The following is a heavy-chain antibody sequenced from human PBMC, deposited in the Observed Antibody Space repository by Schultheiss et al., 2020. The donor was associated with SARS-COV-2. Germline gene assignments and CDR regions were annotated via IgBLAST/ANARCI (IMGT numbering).Heavy chain of an antibody. CDR2: IWYDGSNK. J-gene: IGHJ4*02. CDR1: GFTFSSYS. D-gene: IGHD5-18*01. Sequence: GGSLRLSCAASGFTFSSYSMNWVRQAPGKGLEWVAVIWYDGSNKYYADSVKGRFTISRDNSKNTLYLQMNSLRAEDTAVYYCARDQGGYSPTDFDYWGQGTLVTVSS. CDR3: ARDQGGYSPTDFDY. V-gene: IGHV3-33*08.